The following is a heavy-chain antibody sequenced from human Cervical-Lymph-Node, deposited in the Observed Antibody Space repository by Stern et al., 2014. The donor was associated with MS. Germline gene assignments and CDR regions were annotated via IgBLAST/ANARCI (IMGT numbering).Heavy chain of an antibody. J-gene: IGHJ4*02. D-gene: IGHD1-26*01. CDR3: ARGRELLSLDY. CDR1: GYTFTSYD. Sequence: QVHLVQSGAEVKKPGASVKVSCKASGYTFTSYDINWVRQGTGQGLEWMGWMNPYSGNAVYAQKFQGRVTMTRDTSTSTAYLELTSLRSEDTAVFYCARGRELLSLDYWGQGTLVTVSS. CDR2: MNPYSGNA. V-gene: IGHV1-8*01.